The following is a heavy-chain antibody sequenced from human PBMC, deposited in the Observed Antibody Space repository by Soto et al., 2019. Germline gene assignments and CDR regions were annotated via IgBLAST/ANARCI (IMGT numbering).Heavy chain of an antibody. V-gene: IGHV4-59*01. CDR1: GGSISGYF. J-gene: IGHJ5*02. CDR2: IYYSGST. CDR3: ERDTSGP. Sequence: SETLSLTCTVSGGSISGYFWNWIRQPPGKGLDWIGCIYYSGSTNYTPSLQSRVTISVDTSKNQFSLKLNSVTTADTAVYYCERDTSGPWGQGTLDTVSS. D-gene: IGHD3-10*01.